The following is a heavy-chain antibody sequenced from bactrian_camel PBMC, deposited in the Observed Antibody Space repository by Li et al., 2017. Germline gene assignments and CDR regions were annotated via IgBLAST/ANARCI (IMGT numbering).Heavy chain of an antibody. V-gene: IGHV3S40*01. Sequence: DVQLVESGGGSVQSGGSLRLSCEASGYTYGSTCLGWFRQAPGKEREAVAGLDISDGSTYYADSVKGRFTISQDNAKNTVYLDMHSLKPEDTGVYYCAARYSPYGGDWFDTTAYNHWGQGTQVTVS. J-gene: IGHJ4*01. D-gene: IGHD6*01. CDR1: GYTYGSTC. CDR2: LDISDGST. CDR3: AARYSPYGGDWFDTTAYNH.